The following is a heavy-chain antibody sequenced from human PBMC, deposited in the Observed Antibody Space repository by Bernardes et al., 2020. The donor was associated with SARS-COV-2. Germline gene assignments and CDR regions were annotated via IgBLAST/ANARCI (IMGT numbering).Heavy chain of an antibody. V-gene: IGHV3-23*01. Sequence: AGSLRLSCAASGFTFSSYAMSWVRQAPGKGLEWVSAISGRGGSTYYADSVKGRFTISRDNSKNTLYLQMNSLRAEDTAVYYCAKDYCSSTSCSLFDAFDIWGQGTMVTVSS. J-gene: IGHJ3*02. CDR1: GFTFSSYA. CDR2: ISGRGGST. CDR3: AKDYCSSTSCSLFDAFDI. D-gene: IGHD2-2*01.